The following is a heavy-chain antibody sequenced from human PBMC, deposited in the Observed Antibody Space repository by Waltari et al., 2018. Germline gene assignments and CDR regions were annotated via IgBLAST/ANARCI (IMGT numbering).Heavy chain of an antibody. Sequence: QVQLVQSGAEVKKPGASVKVSCKASGYTFTGYYMPWVRQDPGQGLEWMGWINPNSGGTNYEQKFQGRVTMTRDTSISTAYMELSRLRSDDTAVYYCARQRITISWFDPWGQGTLVTVSS. J-gene: IGHJ5*02. CDR3: ARQRITISWFDP. V-gene: IGHV1-2*02. CDR2: INPNSGGT. D-gene: IGHD3-10*01. CDR1: GYTFTGYY.